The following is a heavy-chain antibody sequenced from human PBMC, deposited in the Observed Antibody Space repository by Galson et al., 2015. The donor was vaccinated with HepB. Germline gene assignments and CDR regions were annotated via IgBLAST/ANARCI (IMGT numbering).Heavy chain of an antibody. V-gene: IGHV1-18*04. CDR3: ASTPNYYGSGSPVDY. J-gene: IGHJ4*02. D-gene: IGHD3-10*01. CDR1: GYTFTSYD. CDR2: ISAYNGNT. Sequence: SVKVSCKASGYTFTSYDISWVRQAPGQGLEWMGWISAYNGNTNYAQKLQGRVTMTTDTSTSTAYMELKSLRSDDTAVYYCASTPNYYGSGSPVDYWGQGTLVTVSS.